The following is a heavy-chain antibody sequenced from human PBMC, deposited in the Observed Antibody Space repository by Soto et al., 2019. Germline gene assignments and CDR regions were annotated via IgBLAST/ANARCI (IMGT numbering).Heavy chain of an antibody. Sequence: QVQLVQSGAAVKKPGSSVKVSCKASGGTFSNYAITWVRQAPGQGLEWLGRIIPIFGSANYAQKFQGRVTITADESTTXAYMELSSLRAYDTAAYYCAKDGRKDGAVGNWFDPWGQGTLVTVSS. CDR2: IIPIFGSA. CDR3: AKDGRKDGAVGNWFDP. J-gene: IGHJ5*02. CDR1: GGTFSNYA. V-gene: IGHV1-69*15.